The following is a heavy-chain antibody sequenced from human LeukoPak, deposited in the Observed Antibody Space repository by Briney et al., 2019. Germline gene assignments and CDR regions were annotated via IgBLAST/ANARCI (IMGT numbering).Heavy chain of an antibody. J-gene: IGHJ4*02. CDR1: GFTFSYVW. D-gene: IGHD2-21*01. Sequence: PGGSLRLTCAASGFTFSYVWMSWVRQAPGKGLEWVGRIASTAHGGTTDYAAPVKGRFTISRDGSKDTLYLQMNSLKTEDTAVYFCTEGLAYWGQGTLVTVSS. V-gene: IGHV3-15*04. CDR3: TEGLAY. CDR2: IASTAHGGTT.